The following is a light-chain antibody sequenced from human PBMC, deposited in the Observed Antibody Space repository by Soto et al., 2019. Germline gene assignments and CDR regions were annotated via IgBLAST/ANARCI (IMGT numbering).Light chain of an antibody. CDR2: ATS. V-gene: IGKV1-12*01. CDR3: QQANSFPYT. J-gene: IGKJ2*01. Sequence: DLQMTQSPSSVSASVGDRVTITCRASQGISGWVAWYQQKPGKAPKLLVFATSSLQSGIPSRFSGSGSVVDFSLTIRSLQPEDSATYYCQQANSFPYTFGQGTKLEAK. CDR1: QGISGW.